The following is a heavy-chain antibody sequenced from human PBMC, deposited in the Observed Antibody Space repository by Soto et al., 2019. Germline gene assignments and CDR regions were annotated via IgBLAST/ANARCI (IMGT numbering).Heavy chain of an antibody. CDR3: ARASGYTSEIYYYYGMDV. CDR2: ISYDGSNK. V-gene: IGHV3-30-3*01. CDR1: GFTFSSYA. D-gene: IGHD6-25*01. J-gene: IGHJ6*02. Sequence: GGSLRLSCAASGFTFSSYAMHWVRQAPGKGLEWVAVISYDGSNKYYADSVKGRFTISRDNSKNTLYLQMNSLRAEDTAVYYCARASGYTSEIYYYYGMDVWGQGTTVTVPS.